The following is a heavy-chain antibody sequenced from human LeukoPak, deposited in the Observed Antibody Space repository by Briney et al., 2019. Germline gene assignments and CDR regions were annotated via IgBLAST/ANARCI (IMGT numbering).Heavy chain of an antibody. V-gene: IGHV3-23*01. CDR1: GFTFSTFG. CDR2: ISGSGGST. Sequence: GGTLRLSCAASGFTFSTFGMSWVRQSPGKGLECVSSISGSGGSTYYADSVKGRFTISRDNSKNTLYLQMNSLRVEDTAIYYCAKDPSTLTITDDYWGQGTPVTVSS. CDR3: AKDPSTLTITDDY. J-gene: IGHJ4*02. D-gene: IGHD5-24*01.